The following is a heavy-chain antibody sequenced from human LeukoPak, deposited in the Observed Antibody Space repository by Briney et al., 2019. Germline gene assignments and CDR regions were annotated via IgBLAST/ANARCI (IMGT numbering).Heavy chain of an antibody. V-gene: IGHV3-9*01. CDR1: GFTFDDYA. Sequence: PGGSLRLSCAASGFTFDDYAMHWVRQAPGKGLEWVSGISWNSGSIGYADSVKGRFTISRDNAKNSLYLQMNSLRAEDTALYYCAKGAGYLLKHNWFDPWGQGTLVTVSS. D-gene: IGHD2-8*01. J-gene: IGHJ5*02. CDR3: AKGAGYLLKHNWFDP. CDR2: ISWNSGSI.